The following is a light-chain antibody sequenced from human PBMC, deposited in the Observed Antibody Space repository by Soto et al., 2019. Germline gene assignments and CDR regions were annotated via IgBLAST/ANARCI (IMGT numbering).Light chain of an antibody. Sequence: DIVMTQSPDSLAVSLGERATINCKSIQNVLYSSNNKNYLAWYQQKPRQPPKLLIYWASTRESGVPDRFSGSGSGTDFTLTISSLQAEDVAVYYCQQYYSTPWTFGPGTKVEIK. CDR1: QNVLYSSNNKNY. CDR2: WAS. V-gene: IGKV4-1*01. J-gene: IGKJ1*01. CDR3: QQYYSTPWT.